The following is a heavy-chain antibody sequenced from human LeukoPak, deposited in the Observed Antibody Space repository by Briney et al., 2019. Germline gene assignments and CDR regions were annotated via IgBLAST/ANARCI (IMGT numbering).Heavy chain of an antibody. V-gene: IGHV3-23*01. CDR3: AKAVGSSGYFSRDAFDI. J-gene: IGHJ3*02. CDR1: GFTFSSIA. D-gene: IGHD3-22*01. CDR2: IRGNGDTA. Sequence: PGGSLRLSCAASGFTFSSIAMTWVRQAPGKGLEWVSTIRGNGDTAYNADSVRGRFAISRDDSKNALFLQMNSLRLEDTAIYYCAKAVGSSGYFSRDAFDIWGQGTMVTVSS.